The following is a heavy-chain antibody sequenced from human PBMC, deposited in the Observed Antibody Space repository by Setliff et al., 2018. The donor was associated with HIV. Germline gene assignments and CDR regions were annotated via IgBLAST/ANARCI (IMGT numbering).Heavy chain of an antibody. CDR1: GYTFSDYY. CDR3: ARTPERSYGSGSIPNRFDY. D-gene: IGHD3-10*01. CDR2: INPNSGGT. J-gene: IGHJ4*02. Sequence: ASVKVSCKASGYTFSDYYMHWVRQAPGRGLEWMGWINPNSGGTNYAQKFQGRVNMTRDTSISTTYMELSRLRSDDTAVYYCARTPERSYGSGSIPNRFDYWGQGTLVTVSS. V-gene: IGHV1-2*02.